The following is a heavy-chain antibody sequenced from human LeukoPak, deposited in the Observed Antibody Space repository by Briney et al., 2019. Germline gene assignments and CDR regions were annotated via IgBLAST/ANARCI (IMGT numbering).Heavy chain of an antibody. V-gene: IGHV3-7*01. D-gene: IGHD2-21*01. J-gene: IGHJ4*02. CDR2: INQDGSEQ. CDR3: ARIIVVRCFDY. Sequence: GGSLRLSCAASGFTFSNYALSWVRQAPGKGLEWVANINQDGSEQYYVDSVKGRFTISRDNAKNSLYLQMNSLRAEDTAVYYCARIIVVRCFDYWGQGTLVTVSS. CDR1: GFTFSNYA.